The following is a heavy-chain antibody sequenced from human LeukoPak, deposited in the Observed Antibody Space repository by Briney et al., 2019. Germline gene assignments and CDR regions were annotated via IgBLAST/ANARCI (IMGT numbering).Heavy chain of an antibody. CDR3: ARGLEWLTRRHNWFDP. D-gene: IGHD3-3*01. J-gene: IGHJ5*02. Sequence: ASVKVSCKASGYTFTGYYMHWVRQAPGQGLEWMGWINPNSGGTNYAQKFQGRVTMTRDTSISTVYMELRSLRSDDTAVYYCARGLEWLTRRHNWFDPWGQGTLVTVSS. CDR2: INPNSGGT. CDR1: GYTFTGYY. V-gene: IGHV1-2*02.